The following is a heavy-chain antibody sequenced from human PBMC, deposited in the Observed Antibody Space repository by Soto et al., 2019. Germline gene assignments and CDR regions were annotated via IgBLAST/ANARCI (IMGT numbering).Heavy chain of an antibody. Sequence: GGSLRLPCAASGFTVSSNYMSWVRQAPGKGLEWISIIYSAGNTYYADSVKGRFTISRDNSKNTLYLQMNSLGAEDTAVYYCARDFVVGGPTINYYYGMDVWGQGTTVTVSS. V-gene: IGHV3-66*01. D-gene: IGHD1-26*01. CDR1: GFTVSSNY. CDR2: IYSAGNT. CDR3: ARDFVVGGPTINYYYGMDV. J-gene: IGHJ6*02.